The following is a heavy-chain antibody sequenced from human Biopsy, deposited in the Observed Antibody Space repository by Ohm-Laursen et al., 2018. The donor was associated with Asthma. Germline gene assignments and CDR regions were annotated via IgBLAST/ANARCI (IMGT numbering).Heavy chain of an antibody. J-gene: IGHJ4*02. Sequence: GSLRLSCSASGTHFGSYNMHWARQAPGKGLEWVSVIYSGGTSHTADSVRGRFTIPRDYSKNTLYLQMHSLRAEDTAVYYCARGDSSNWSHYYFDYWGQGTLVTVSS. CDR3: ARGDSSNWSHYYFDY. D-gene: IGHD3-22*01. CDR2: IYSGGTS. CDR1: GTHFGSYN. V-gene: IGHV3-53*01.